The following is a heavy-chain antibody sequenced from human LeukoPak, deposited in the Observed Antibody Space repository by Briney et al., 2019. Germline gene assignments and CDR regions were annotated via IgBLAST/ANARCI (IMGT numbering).Heavy chain of an antibody. V-gene: IGHV4-59*11. CDR3: ARYQIPAAGRGAFDI. CDR1: GCSISSHY. CDR2: IYYSGST. Sequence: SSETLSHTCTVSGCSISSHYWSWIRQPPGKGLEWIGYIYYSGSTNYNPSLKSRVTISVDTSKKQFSLKLSSVTAADTAVYYCARYQIPAAGRGAFDIWGQGTMITVSS. J-gene: IGHJ3*02. D-gene: IGHD6-13*01.